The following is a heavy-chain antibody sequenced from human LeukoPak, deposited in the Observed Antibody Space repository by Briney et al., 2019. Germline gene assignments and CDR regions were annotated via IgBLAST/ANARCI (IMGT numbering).Heavy chain of an antibody. D-gene: IGHD5-18*01. V-gene: IGHV4-61*01. Sequence: PSETLSLTCDVSGVSINTCCHYWTWIRQPPGKGLEWIGYKYYSGSTRYNSSLRSRLTISLDSSKNQFSLRLTSVTAADTAVYYCARGRSYGFDFDSWGPGTLVIVSS. CDR3: ARGRSYGFDFDS. CDR1: GVSINTCCHY. J-gene: IGHJ4*02. CDR2: KYYSGST.